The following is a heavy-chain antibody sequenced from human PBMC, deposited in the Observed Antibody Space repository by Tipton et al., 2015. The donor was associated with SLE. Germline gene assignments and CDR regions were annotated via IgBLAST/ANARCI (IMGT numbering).Heavy chain of an antibody. V-gene: IGHV3-13*01. Sequence: SLRLSCVASGFTFSTYDMHWVRQVTGKGLEWLSAIGMAGNTNYPGSVKGRFTISRENAKNSLYLEISSLTVGDTAVYYWGREPIGEDYMDPLGKGTPVTV. CDR1: GFTFSTYD. CDR3: GREPIGEDYMDP. J-gene: IGHJ6*03. CDR2: IGMAGNT. D-gene: IGHD3-10*01.